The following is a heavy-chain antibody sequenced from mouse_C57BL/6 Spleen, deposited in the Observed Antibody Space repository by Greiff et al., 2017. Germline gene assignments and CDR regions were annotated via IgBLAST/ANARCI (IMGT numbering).Heavy chain of an antibody. V-gene: IGHV1-69*01. D-gene: IGHD2-4*01. CDR3: AREGLRRGFAY. CDR2: IDPSASYT. J-gene: IGHJ3*01. CDR1: GYTFTSYW. Sequence: QVQLKQPGAELVMPGASVKLSCKASGYTFTSYWMHWVKQRPGQGLEWIGEIDPSASYTNYNQKFKGKSTLTVDKSSSTAYMQLSSLTSEDSAVYYCAREGLRRGFAYWGQGTLVTVSA.